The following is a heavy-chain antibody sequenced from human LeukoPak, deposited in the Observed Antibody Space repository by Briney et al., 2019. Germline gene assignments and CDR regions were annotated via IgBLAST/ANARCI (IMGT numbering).Heavy chain of an antibody. V-gene: IGHV4-59*08. D-gene: IGHD3-3*01. CDR3: ARRYYDFWSGYREENWFDP. J-gene: IGHJ5*02. CDR1: GGSISSYY. Sequence: SETLSLTCTVSGGSISSYYWSWIRQPPGKGLEWIGCIYYSGGADYNPSLNRRVTISVDTSKNQFSLKLSSVTAADTAVYYCARRYYDFWSGYREENWFDPWGQGTLVTVSS. CDR2: IYYSGGA.